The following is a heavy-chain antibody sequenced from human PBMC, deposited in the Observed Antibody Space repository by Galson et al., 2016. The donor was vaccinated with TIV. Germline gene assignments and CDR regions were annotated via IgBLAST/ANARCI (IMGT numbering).Heavy chain of an antibody. D-gene: IGHD2-2*01. V-gene: IGHV3-15*01. Sequence: SLRLSCAVSGFTFSNAWMTWVRQAPGRGLEWVGRIKSKPDGATTAYAAPVKGRFSISRDDSKDTVYLQMNNLKTEDTALYFCTTDLGYCVTTSCSLGLDSWGQGTLVTVSS. CDR1: GFTFSNAW. CDR2: IKSKPDGATT. J-gene: IGHJ4*02. CDR3: TTDLGYCVTTSCSLGLDS.